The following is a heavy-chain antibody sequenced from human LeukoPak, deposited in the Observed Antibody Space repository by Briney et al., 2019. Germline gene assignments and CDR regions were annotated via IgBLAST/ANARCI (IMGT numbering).Heavy chain of an antibody. V-gene: IGHV4-59*01. CDR3: ARVPVVVAPYYYYYYGMDV. Sequence: SETLSLTCTVSGGSISSYYWSWIRQPPGKGLEWIGYIYYSGSTNYNPSLKSRVTISVDTSKNQFSLKLSSVTAVDTAVYYCARVPVVVAPYYYYYYGMDVWGQGTTVTVSS. J-gene: IGHJ6*02. CDR1: GGSISSYY. D-gene: IGHD2-15*01. CDR2: IYYSGST.